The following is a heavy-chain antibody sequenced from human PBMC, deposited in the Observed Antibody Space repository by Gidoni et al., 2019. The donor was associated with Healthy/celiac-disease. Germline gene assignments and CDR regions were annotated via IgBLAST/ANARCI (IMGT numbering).Heavy chain of an antibody. V-gene: IGHV4-34*01. CDR2: INHIGST. Sequence: QVQLQQWGAGLLKPSETLSLTCAVSGGSFSGYYWSWIRLPPGKGLEWSGEINHIGSTNYNPSLKSRVTIALVTSKNQFSRKLSSVTAADTAVYYCARGALGYCSGGSCGSYYYYYGMDVWGQGTTVTVSS. J-gene: IGHJ6*02. D-gene: IGHD2-15*01. CDR1: GGSFSGYY. CDR3: ARGALGYCSGGSCGSYYYYYGMDV.